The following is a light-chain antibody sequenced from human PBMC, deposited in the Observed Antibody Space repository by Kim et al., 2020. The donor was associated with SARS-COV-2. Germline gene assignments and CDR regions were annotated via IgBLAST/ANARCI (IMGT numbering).Light chain of an antibody. CDR2: GVS. CDR1: SSDVGGYTY. CDR3: SSYTTSTSVV. Sequence: QSVLTQPASVSGSPGQSITISCTGTSSDVGGYTYVSWYQQPPGKAPKLMIYGVSNRPSGVSNRFSGSKSGNTASLTISGLQAEDEADYYCSSYTTSTSVVFGGGTKLTVL. J-gene: IGLJ2*01. V-gene: IGLV2-14*03.